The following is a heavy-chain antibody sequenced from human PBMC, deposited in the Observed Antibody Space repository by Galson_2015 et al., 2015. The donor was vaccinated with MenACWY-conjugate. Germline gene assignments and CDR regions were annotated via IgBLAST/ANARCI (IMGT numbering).Heavy chain of an antibody. Sequence: SLRLSCAASGFTFSSYAMSWVRQAPGKGLEWVSAISGSGGSTYYADSVKGRFTISRDNSKNTLYLQMNSLRAEDTAVYYCAKGQSRSYYYGMDVWGQGTTVTVSS. V-gene: IGHV3-23*01. CDR1: GFTFSSYA. CDR3: AKGQSRSYYYGMDV. CDR2: ISGSGGST. J-gene: IGHJ6*02.